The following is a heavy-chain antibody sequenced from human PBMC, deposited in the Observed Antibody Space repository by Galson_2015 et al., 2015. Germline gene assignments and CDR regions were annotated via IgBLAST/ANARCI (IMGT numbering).Heavy chain of an antibody. J-gene: IGHJ4*02. CDR3: ARDGPAAGLYFDH. V-gene: IGHV3-11*01. CDR2: ISYSDNTI. Sequence: SLRLSCAASGFTFSDYYMNWIRQAPGKGLEWVSSISYSDNTIYYADSVRGRFAISRDNARNSLYLQMNSLRAEDTAVYYCARDGPAAGLYFDHWGQGTLVSVSS. CDR1: GFTFSDYY. D-gene: IGHD6-13*01.